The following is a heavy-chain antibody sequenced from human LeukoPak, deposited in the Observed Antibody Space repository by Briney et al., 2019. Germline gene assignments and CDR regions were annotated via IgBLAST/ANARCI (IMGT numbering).Heavy chain of an antibody. D-gene: IGHD5-18*01. Sequence: PSETLSLTCDVSGVSINTCCHYWTWIRQPPGKGLEWIGYKYYSGSTRYNSSLRSRLTISLDSSKNQFSLRLTSVTAADTAVYYCARGRSYGFDFDSWGPGTLVIVSS. CDR2: KYYSGST. CDR3: ARGRSYGFDFDS. CDR1: GVSINTCCHY. J-gene: IGHJ4*02. V-gene: IGHV4-61*01.